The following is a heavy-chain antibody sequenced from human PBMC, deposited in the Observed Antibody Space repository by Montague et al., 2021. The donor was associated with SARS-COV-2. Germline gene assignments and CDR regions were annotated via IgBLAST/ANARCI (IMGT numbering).Heavy chain of an antibody. D-gene: IGHD3-22*01. CDR1: GHSIVSSSYY. CDR2: IYHDGNT. CDR3: ARGPKMGGSGYYYN. J-gene: IGHJ1*01. V-gene: IGHV4-39*07. Sequence: SETLSLTCTVSGHSIVSSSYYWGWIRPPPGKGLARIGSIYHDGNTYYNPYLKTRVSLSIDERKNQFSLKFYSVTVADTAVYSCARGPKMGGSGYYYNWGQGNLVTVSS.